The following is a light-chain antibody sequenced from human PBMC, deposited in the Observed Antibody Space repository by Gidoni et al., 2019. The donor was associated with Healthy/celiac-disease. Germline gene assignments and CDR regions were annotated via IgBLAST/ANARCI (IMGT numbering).Light chain of an antibody. V-gene: IGKV2-28*01. CDR1: QSLLHSNGYNY. CDR3: IQALQTPLT. CDR2: LGS. Sequence: DIVMTQSPLSLPVTPGEPASISCRSSQSLLHSNGYNYLDSYLQKPGQSPHLLIYLGSNRASGVTDRFSGSGSGTDFTLKISRVEAEDVGVYYCIQALQTPLTFXGXTKVEIK. J-gene: IGKJ4*01.